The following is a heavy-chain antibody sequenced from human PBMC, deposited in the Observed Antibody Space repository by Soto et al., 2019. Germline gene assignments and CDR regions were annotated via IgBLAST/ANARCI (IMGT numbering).Heavy chain of an antibody. Sequence: QVQLVQSGAEVTKPESSVKVSCKAPGGTFSPYAISWVRQAPGQGLEWMGGIIPMFGTANYAQRFQDRVTITADESTNTVYMELSSLRSEDTAVYFCASGIQLWLRRINNGYSGWGQGTLVTVSS. CDR1: GGTFSPYA. CDR3: ASGIQLWLRRINNGYSG. CDR2: IIPMFGTA. D-gene: IGHD5-18*01. V-gene: IGHV1-69*12. J-gene: IGHJ4*02.